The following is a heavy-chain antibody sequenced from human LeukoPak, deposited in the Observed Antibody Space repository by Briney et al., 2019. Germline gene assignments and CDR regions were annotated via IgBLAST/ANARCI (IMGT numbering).Heavy chain of an antibody. CDR1: GASISGYY. D-gene: IGHD3-10*01. J-gene: IGHJ4*02. CDR3: AREGARSYYQFDY. V-gene: IGHV4-59*01. CDR2: MYYSGGT. Sequence: SESLSLTCRVSGASISGYYRSWIRQPPGKGLEWLGHMYYSGGTTYNPSLKGRVTISIDTSKNQFSLKLNSLTAADTAVYYCAREGARSYYQFDYWGQGTLVTVSS.